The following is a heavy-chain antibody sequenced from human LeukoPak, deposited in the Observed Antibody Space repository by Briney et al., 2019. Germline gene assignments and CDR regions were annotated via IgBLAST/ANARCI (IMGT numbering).Heavy chain of an antibody. CDR1: GFTFSSYS. CDR3: ARQRGTAVAGTGFDH. D-gene: IGHD6-19*01. CDR2: ISSSSSTI. V-gene: IGHV3-48*01. J-gene: IGHJ4*02. Sequence: GGSLRLSCAASGFTFSSYSMNWVRQAPGKGLEWVSYISSSSSTIYYADSVKGRFTISRDNAKNSLYLQMNSLRAGDTAVYYCARQRGTAVAGTGFDHWGQGTLVAVSS.